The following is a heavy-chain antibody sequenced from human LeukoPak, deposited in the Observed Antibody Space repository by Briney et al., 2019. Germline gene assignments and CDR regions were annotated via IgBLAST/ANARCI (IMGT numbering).Heavy chain of an antibody. Sequence: SETLSLTCTVSPDSISSTTYYWGWIRQPPGKGLEWIGYIYTSGSTNYNPSLKSRVTISVDTSKNQFSLKLSSVTAADTAVYYCARGYGSGSYYTSYYYYMDVWGKGTTVTISS. V-gene: IGHV4-61*05. CDR1: PDSISSTTYY. D-gene: IGHD3-10*01. J-gene: IGHJ6*03. CDR3: ARGYGSGSYYTSYYYYMDV. CDR2: IYTSGST.